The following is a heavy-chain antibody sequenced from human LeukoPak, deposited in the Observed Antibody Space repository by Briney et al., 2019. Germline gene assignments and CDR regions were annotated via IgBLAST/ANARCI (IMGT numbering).Heavy chain of an antibody. CDR1: GGTFSSYA. CDR2: IIPIFGTA. V-gene: IGHV1-69*05. D-gene: IGHD7-27*01. J-gene: IGHJ4*02. Sequence: GASVKVSCKASGGTFSSYAISWVRQAPGQGLEWMGGIIPIFGTANYAQKFQGRVTITTDESTSTAYMELSSLRSEDTAVYYCARDSRDITGEGDYFDYWGQGILVTVSS. CDR3: ARDSRDITGEGDYFDY.